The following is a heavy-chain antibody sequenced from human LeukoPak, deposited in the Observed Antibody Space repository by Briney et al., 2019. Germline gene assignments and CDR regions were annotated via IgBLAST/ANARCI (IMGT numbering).Heavy chain of an antibody. V-gene: IGHV1-8*01. CDR1: GYTFTSYD. Sequence: ASVKVSCKASGYTFTSYDINWVRQATGQGLEWMGWMNPNSGNTGYAQKFQGRVTMTRNTSISTAYMELSSLRSEDTAVYYCARGVGNYDYVWGSYRQRHFDYWGQGTLVTVSS. D-gene: IGHD3-16*02. J-gene: IGHJ4*02. CDR3: ARGVGNYDYVWGSYRQRHFDY. CDR2: MNPNSGNT.